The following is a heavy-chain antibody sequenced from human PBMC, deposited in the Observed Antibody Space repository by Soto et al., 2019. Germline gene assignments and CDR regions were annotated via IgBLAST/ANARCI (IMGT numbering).Heavy chain of an antibody. CDR3: ARDRWFFVYQQVKLNYYGMDV. V-gene: IGHV3-30-3*01. J-gene: IGHJ6*02. CDR2: ISYDGSNK. D-gene: IGHD2-15*01. CDR1: GFTFSSYA. Sequence: GGSLRISCAASGFTFSSYAMHWVRQAPGKGLEWVAVISYDGSNKYYADSLKGRFTISRDNSKNTLYLQMNSLRAEDTAVYYCARDRWFFVYQQVKLNYYGMDVWGQGTTVTVSS.